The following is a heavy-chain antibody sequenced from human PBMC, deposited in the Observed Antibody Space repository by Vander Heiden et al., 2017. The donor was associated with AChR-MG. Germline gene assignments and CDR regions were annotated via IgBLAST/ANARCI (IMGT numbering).Heavy chain of an antibody. CDR3: ARDQPNYDILTGYSYYYGMDV. V-gene: IGHV5-51*01. D-gene: IGHD3-9*01. J-gene: IGHJ6*02. CDR2: IYPGDSDT. Sequence: EVQLVQSGAEVKKPGESLKISGKGSGYSFTSYGYGRVRQMPGKGLEWMGIIYPGDSDTRYSPSFQGQVTISADKSISTAYLQWSSLKASDTAMYYCARDQPNYDILTGYSYYYGMDVWGQGTTVTVSS. CDR1: GYSFTSYG.